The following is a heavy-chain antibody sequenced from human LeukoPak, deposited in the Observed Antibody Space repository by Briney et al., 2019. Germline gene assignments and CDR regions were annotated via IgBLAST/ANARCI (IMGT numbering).Heavy chain of an antibody. Sequence: SAKVSCKASGGTFSSYAISWVRQAPGQGLEWMGRIIPIFGTANYAQKFQGRVTITTDESTSTAYMELSSLRSEDTAVYYCARYYDILTGPYYFDYWGQGTLVTVSS. D-gene: IGHD3-9*01. J-gene: IGHJ4*02. CDR3: ARYYDILTGPYYFDY. V-gene: IGHV1-69*05. CDR2: IIPIFGTA. CDR1: GGTFSSYA.